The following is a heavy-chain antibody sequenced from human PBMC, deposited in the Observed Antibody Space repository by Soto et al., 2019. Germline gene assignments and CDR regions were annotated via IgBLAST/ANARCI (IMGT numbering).Heavy chain of an antibody. CDR2: IWYDGSNK. CDR3: ARSGRLGSSWYWFDP. J-gene: IGHJ5*02. CDR1: GFTFSSYG. D-gene: IGHD6-13*01. V-gene: IGHV3-33*01. Sequence: XGSLRLSCAASGFTFSSYGMHWVRQAPGKGLEWVAVIWYDGSNKYYADSVKGRFTISRDNSKNTLYLQMNGLRAEDTAVYYCARSGRLGSSWYWFDPWGQGTLVTVSS.